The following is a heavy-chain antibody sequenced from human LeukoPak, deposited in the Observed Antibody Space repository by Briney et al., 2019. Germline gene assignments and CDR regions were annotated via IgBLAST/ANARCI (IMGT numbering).Heavy chain of an antibody. V-gene: IGHV3-23*01. CDR2: ISDKGGDT. Sequence: GGSLRLSCAASGFNFTNYAVTWVRQAQGKGLEWVSSISDKGGDTYYADSVKGRFTISRDNSKNTLYLQMNSLKADDTALYYCAKVVLNNDNSGYSGFDYWGQGTLVTVSS. D-gene: IGHD3-22*01. J-gene: IGHJ4*02. CDR3: AKVVLNNDNSGYSGFDY. CDR1: GFNFTNYA.